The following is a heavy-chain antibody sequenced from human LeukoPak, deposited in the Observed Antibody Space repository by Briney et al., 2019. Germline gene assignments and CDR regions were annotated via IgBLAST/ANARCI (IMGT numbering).Heavy chain of an antibody. Sequence: ASVKVSCKASGYTFTTYAIHWVRQAPGQRLEWMGWISAYNGNTNYAQKLQGRVTMTTDTSTSTAYMELRSLRSDDTAVYYCARARIAVAGTYFDYWGQGTLVTVSS. CDR2: ISAYNGNT. V-gene: IGHV1-18*01. J-gene: IGHJ4*02. D-gene: IGHD6-19*01. CDR3: ARARIAVAGTYFDY. CDR1: GYTFTTYA.